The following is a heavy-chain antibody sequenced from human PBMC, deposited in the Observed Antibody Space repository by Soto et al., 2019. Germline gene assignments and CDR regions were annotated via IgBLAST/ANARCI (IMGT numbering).Heavy chain of an antibody. CDR3: ARPRDATGYFDY. J-gene: IGHJ4*02. CDR2: VYYSGYT. CDR1: GGSIANSEHY. D-gene: IGHD2-15*01. V-gene: IGHV4-39*02. Sequence: QLQLQESGPGLVKPSETLSLTCSVSGGSIANSEHYWGWIRQPPGKGLEWIGSVYYSGYTYYNPSLKSRPTISVDTFTNHFSLRLRSVTAADTAVYYCARPRDATGYFDYWGQGALVTVSS.